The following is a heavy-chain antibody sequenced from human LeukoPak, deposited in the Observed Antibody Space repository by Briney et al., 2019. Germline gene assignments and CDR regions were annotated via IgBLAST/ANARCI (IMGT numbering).Heavy chain of an antibody. J-gene: IGHJ6*02. V-gene: IGHV3-7*01. CDR3: AREQRITIFGVVTPWGDYYGMDV. Sequence: GGSLRLSCAASGFTFSSYWMSWVRQAPGKGLEWVANIKQDGSEKYYVDSVKGRFTISRDNAKNSLYLQMNSLRAEDTAVYYCAREQRITIFGVVTPWGDYYGMDVGGQGTTVTVS. D-gene: IGHD3-3*01. CDR1: GFTFSSYW. CDR2: IKQDGSEK.